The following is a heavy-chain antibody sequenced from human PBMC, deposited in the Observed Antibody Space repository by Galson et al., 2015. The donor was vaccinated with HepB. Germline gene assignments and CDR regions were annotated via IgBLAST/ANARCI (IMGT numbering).Heavy chain of an antibody. CDR1: GYTFADYY. D-gene: IGHD3-22*01. CDR3: ARGEYYYDSRGYYYPFDY. V-gene: IGHV1-2*06. Sequence: QSGAEVKKPGASVKVSCKASGYTFADYYMHWVRQAPGQGLEWMGRINPNSGGTNYAQKFQGRVTMTRDTSISTAYMELSSLRSDDTAVYYCARGEYYYDSRGYYYPFDYWGQGTLVTVSS. CDR2: INPNSGGT. J-gene: IGHJ4*02.